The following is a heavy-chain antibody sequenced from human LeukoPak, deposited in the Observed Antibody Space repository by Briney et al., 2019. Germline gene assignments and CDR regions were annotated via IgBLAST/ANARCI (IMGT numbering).Heavy chain of an antibody. CDR2: ISWNSGSI. Sequence: PGGSLRLSCAASGFTFDDYAMHWVRQAPGKGLEWVSGISWNSGSIGYADSAKGRFTISRDNAKNSLYLQMNSLRAEDMALYYCAKSITIFGVVIVGAAFDIWGQGTMVTVSS. CDR1: GFTFDDYA. V-gene: IGHV3-9*03. J-gene: IGHJ3*02. CDR3: AKSITIFGVVIVGAAFDI. D-gene: IGHD3-3*01.